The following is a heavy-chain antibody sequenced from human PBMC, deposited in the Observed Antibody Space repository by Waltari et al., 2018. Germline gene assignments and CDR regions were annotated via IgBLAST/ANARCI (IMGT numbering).Heavy chain of an antibody. CDR2: ISSDGNFK. Sequence: QVQLVESGGGVVQPGKSLRISCEASGFTFRKYGFHWVSQAPGKALDWVAVISSDGNFKYHADSVKGRFTISRDNSRNTLYLQMDSLTIEDTGVYFCAKEKRNVGVDYWGQGILVTVSS. J-gene: IGHJ4*02. CDR3: AKEKRNVGVDY. D-gene: IGHD3-10*02. V-gene: IGHV3-30*18. CDR1: GFTFRKYG.